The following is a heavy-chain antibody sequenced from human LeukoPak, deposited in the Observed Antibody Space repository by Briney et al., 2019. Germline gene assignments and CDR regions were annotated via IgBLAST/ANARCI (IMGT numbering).Heavy chain of an antibody. V-gene: IGHV4-61*01. Sequence: SETLSLTCTVSGASVSSGTYYWIWIRQPPGKGLEWIGYISHSGSTNYNPSLKSRVTTSLDTSKNQFSLKLSSVTAADTAVYYCARAPRFYGDYGIDYWGQGTLVTVSS. D-gene: IGHD4-17*01. CDR1: GASVSSGTYY. CDR2: ISHSGST. CDR3: ARAPRFYGDYGIDY. J-gene: IGHJ4*02.